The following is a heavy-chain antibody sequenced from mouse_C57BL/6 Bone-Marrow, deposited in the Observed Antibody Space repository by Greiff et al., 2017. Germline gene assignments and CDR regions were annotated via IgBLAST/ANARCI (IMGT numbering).Heavy chain of an antibody. CDR2: ISSGGSYT. CDR1: GFTFSSYG. J-gene: IGHJ1*03. CDR3: ASSAYDGSSFVLYFDV. D-gene: IGHD1-1*01. Sequence: EVMLVESGGDLVKPGGSLKLSCAASGFTFSSYGMSWVRQTPDKRLEWVATISSGGSYTYYPDSVKGRFTISRDNAKNTLYLQMSSLKSEDTAMYFCASSAYDGSSFVLYFDVGGTGTTVTVSS. V-gene: IGHV5-6*01.